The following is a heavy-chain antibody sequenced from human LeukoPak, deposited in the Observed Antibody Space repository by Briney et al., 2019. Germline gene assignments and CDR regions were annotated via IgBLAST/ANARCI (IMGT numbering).Heavy chain of an antibody. J-gene: IGHJ5*02. CDR2: IYYSGST. D-gene: IGHD2-2*01. CDR3: ARGGDIVVVPAAIGT. CDR1: GGSIISYY. Sequence: SETLSLTCTVSGGSIISYYWSWIRQPPGKGLEWIGYIYYSGSTNYNPSLKSRVTISVDTSKNQFSLKLSSVTAADTAVYYCARGGDIVVVPAAIGTWGQGTLVTVSS. V-gene: IGHV4-59*01.